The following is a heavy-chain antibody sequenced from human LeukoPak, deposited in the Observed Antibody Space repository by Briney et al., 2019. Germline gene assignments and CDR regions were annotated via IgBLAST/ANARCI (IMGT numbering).Heavy chain of an antibody. V-gene: IGHV3-21*01. CDR2: MSSSSSYI. CDR1: GFTFSSYS. D-gene: IGHD5-12*01. CDR3: ARDPNSGYDC. J-gene: IGHJ4*02. Sequence: PGGSLRLSCAASGFTFSSYSMNWVRQAPGKGLEWVSSMSSSSSYIYYADSVKGRFTISRDNAKNSLYLQMNSLRAEDTAVYYCARDPNSGYDCWGQGTLVTVSS.